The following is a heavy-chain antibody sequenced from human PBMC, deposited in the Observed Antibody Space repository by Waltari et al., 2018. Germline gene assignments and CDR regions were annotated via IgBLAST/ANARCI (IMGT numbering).Heavy chain of an antibody. J-gene: IGHJ3*02. CDR1: GFTFSSYS. Sequence: EVQLVESGGGLVKPGGSLRLSCAASGFTFSSYSMNWVGQAPGKALEWVSSITTISGYIYYADSVKGRFTISRDNAKNSLYLQMNSLRAEDTAVYYCAREFYGRYAFDIWGQGTMVTVSS. CDR2: ITTISGYI. V-gene: IGHV3-21*01. D-gene: IGHD4-17*01. CDR3: AREFYGRYAFDI.